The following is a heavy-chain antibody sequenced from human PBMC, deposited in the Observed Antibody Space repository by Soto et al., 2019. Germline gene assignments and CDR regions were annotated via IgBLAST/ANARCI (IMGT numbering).Heavy chain of an antibody. CDR3: ARDETPITMIVVAGDAFDI. CDR1: GFTFSSYS. J-gene: IGHJ3*02. CDR2: ISSSSSYI. Sequence: PGGSLRLSCAASGFTFSSYSMNWVRQAPGKGLEWVSSISSSSSYIYYADSAKGRFTISRDNAKNSLYLQMNSLRAEDTAVYYCARDETPITMIVVAGDAFDIWGQGTMVTVSS. V-gene: IGHV3-21*01. D-gene: IGHD3-22*01.